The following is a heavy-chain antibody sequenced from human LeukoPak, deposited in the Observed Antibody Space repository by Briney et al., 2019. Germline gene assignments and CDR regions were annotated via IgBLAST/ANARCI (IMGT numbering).Heavy chain of an antibody. V-gene: IGHV3-43D*03. CDR1: GFTFDDYT. D-gene: IGHD2-2*01. J-gene: IGHJ4*02. CDR3: AKGGYCSSTSCYEHCDY. CDR2: ISWDADNS. Sequence: GGSLRLSCAASGFTFDDYTMHWVRQAPGKGLEWVSLISWDADNSYYADSVKGRFTISRGNSKNSLYLQMNSLRAEDTALYYCAKGGYCSSTSCYEHCDYWGQGTLVTVSS.